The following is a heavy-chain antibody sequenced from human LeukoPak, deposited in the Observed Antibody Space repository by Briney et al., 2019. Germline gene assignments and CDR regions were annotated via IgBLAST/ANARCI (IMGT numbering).Heavy chain of an antibody. D-gene: IGHD1-26*01. CDR3: AKSGGYGLIDY. CDR2: IYYSGST. CDR1: GGSISSYY. V-gene: IGHV4-59*08. J-gene: IGHJ4*02. Sequence: PSETLSLTCTVSGGSISSYYWSWIRQPPGKGLEWIGYIYYSGSTNYNPSLKSRVTISVDTSKNQFSLKLNSVTAADTAMYYCAKSGGYGLIDYWGQGTLVTVSS.